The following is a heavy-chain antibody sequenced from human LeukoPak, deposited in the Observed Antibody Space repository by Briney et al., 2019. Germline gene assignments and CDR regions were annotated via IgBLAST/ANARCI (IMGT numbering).Heavy chain of an antibody. V-gene: IGHV3-21*01. J-gene: IGHJ4*02. Sequence: PGGSLRLSCAASGFTFSSYSMNWVRQAPGKWLEWVSSISTGSSYIYYADSVKGRFTISRDNAKNSLYLQMNSLRAEDTAVYYCARDRILGATPIDYWGQGTLVTVSS. CDR2: ISTGSSYI. D-gene: IGHD1-26*01. CDR1: GFTFSSYS. CDR3: ARDRILGATPIDY.